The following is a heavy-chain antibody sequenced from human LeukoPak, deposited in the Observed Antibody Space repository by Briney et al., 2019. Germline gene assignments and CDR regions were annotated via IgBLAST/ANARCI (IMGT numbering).Heavy chain of an antibody. CDR1: GFTFSNYA. D-gene: IGHD3-10*01. V-gene: IGHV3-64D*09. CDR2: ITSDGGTT. Sequence: GGSLRLSCSASGFTFSNYAMHWVRQTPGKRLEYVSAITSDGGTTYYADSLKGRFTISRDNSKNTLYLQMSSLRTEDTAVYSCLRDATGAGDFWGQGTLVTVSS. CDR3: LRDATGAGDF. J-gene: IGHJ4*02.